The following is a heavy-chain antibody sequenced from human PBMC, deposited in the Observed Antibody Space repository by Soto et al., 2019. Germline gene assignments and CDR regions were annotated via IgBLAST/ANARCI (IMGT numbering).Heavy chain of an antibody. CDR1: GFTFSSYA. D-gene: IGHD3-3*01. V-gene: IGHV3-30-3*01. J-gene: IGHJ5*02. CDR3: ARDGSGGRFLEWLLYGPWFAP. Sequence: QVQLVESGGGVVQPGRSLRLSCAASGFTFSSYAMHWVRQAPGKGLEWVAVISYDGSNKYYADSVKGRFTISRDNSKNTLYLQMNSLRAEDTAVYYCARDGSGGRFLEWLLYGPWFAPWGQGTLVTVSS. CDR2: ISYDGSNK.